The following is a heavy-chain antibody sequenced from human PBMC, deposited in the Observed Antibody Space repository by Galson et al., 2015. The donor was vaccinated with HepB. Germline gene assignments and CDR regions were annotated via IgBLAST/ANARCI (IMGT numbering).Heavy chain of an antibody. Sequence: SLRLSCAASGFTFSSYGMSWVRQAPGKGLEWVSTVSGSGGSIYYSDSVKGRFTISRGNSKNTLYLQMNSLRAEDTAVYYCAKDITYGQEVFDYWGQGTLVTVSS. J-gene: IGHJ4*02. V-gene: IGHV3-23*01. D-gene: IGHD3-10*01. CDR2: VSGSGGSI. CDR3: AKDITYGQEVFDY. CDR1: GFTFSSYG.